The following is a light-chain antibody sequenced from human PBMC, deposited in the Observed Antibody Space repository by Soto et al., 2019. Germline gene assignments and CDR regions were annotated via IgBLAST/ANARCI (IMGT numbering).Light chain of an antibody. CDR3: AAWDDSLNGLV. V-gene: IGLV1-44*01. Sequence: QSVLTQPASVSGSPGQSITISCTGTSSDVGGYNYVSWYQQLPGTAPKLLIYNNNQRPSGVPDRFSGSKSGTSASLAISGLQSEDEADYYCAAWDDSLNGLVFGTGTKLTVL. J-gene: IGLJ1*01. CDR2: NNN. CDR1: SSDVGGYNY.